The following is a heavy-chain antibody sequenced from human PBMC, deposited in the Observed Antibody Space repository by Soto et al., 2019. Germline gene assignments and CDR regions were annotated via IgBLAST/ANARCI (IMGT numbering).Heavy chain of an antibody. J-gene: IGHJ6*03. CDR3: AGEICSSTSWSPDYMDV. CDR2: IYYSGST. D-gene: IGHD2-2*01. Sequence: QVQLQESGPGLVKPSQTLSLTCTVSGGSISSGGYYWSWIPQHPGKSLEWIGYIYYSGSTYYNPSLKSRVTISVDTSKNQFSLKLSSVTAADTAVYYCAGEICSSTSWSPDYMDVWGKGTTVTVSS. V-gene: IGHV4-31*03. CDR1: GGSISSGGYY.